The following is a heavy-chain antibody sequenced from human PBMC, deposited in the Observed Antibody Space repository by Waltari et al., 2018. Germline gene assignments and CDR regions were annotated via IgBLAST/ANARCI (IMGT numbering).Heavy chain of an antibody. CDR1: GSTFSDHH. D-gene: IGHD1-26*01. J-gene: IGHJ4*02. V-gene: IGHV1-2*02. CDR3: ARDPGPIVGAPDF. Sequence: QVQLVQSGTEVKKPGASVRVSCQASGSTFSDHHLHWVRQTPGQGFEWMGWINPKNGDTSYAQNFLGRVTMTRDTSINTAYMDLSGLRSDDAAVFYCARDPGPIVGAPDFWGQGTLVTVSS. CDR2: INPKNGDT.